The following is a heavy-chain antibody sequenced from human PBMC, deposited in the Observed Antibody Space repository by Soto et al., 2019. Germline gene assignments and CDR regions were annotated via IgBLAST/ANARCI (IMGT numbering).Heavy chain of an antibody. CDR3: AAIAAAGHYFDY. Sequence: VKVSCKASGFTFTSSAVQWVRQARGQRLEWIGWIVVGSGNTNYAQKFQERVTITRDMSTSTAYMELSSLRSEDTAVYYCAAIAAAGHYFDYWRQGTLVTVSS. V-gene: IGHV1-58*01. D-gene: IGHD6-13*01. CDR1: GFTFTSSA. J-gene: IGHJ4*02. CDR2: IVVGSGNT.